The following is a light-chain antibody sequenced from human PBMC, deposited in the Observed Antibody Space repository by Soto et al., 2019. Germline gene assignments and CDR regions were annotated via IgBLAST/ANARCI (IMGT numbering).Light chain of an antibody. V-gene: IGLV1-44*01. J-gene: IGLJ3*02. CDR1: SSNIGGNI. CDR2: SNN. Sequence: QTVVTQPPSASGTPGQRVTISCSGSSSNIGGNIVNWYQQLPGTAPKLLISSNNQRPSGVPDRFSGSKSGTSTSLAISGLQSEDEADYYCAAWDDTLEGWVFGGGTKLTVL. CDR3: AAWDDTLEGWV.